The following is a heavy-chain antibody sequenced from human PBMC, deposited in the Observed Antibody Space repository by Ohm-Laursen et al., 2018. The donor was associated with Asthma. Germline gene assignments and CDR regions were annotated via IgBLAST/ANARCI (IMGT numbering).Heavy chain of an antibody. CDR2: ISTASSFI. Sequence: GSLRLSCAASGYTFSRYSIHWVRQIPGKGLEWVASISTASSFIYYADSVRGRFTTSRDNARNSVYLQMNSLRAEDTAVYYRAISLTTPGAFDIWGQGTMITVSS. J-gene: IGHJ3*02. D-gene: IGHD1/OR15-1a*01. CDR1: GYTFSRYS. CDR3: AISLTTPGAFDI. V-gene: IGHV3-21*04.